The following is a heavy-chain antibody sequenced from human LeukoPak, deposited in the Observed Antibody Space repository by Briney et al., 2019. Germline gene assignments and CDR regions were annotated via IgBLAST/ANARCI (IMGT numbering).Heavy chain of an antibody. CDR1: GFPFSSHA. CDR2: ISNGKT. D-gene: IGHD2-15*01. V-gene: IGHV3-23*01. Sequence: GGSLRLSCVASGFPFSSHAMSWVRQPPGTGLEWVSAISNGKTYYADSVRGRFTISRDDSKNTVYLQTNSLRDEDTALYYCVREAGYCAPVCLKTNWFDPWGQGTLVTVSS. J-gene: IGHJ5*02. CDR3: VREAGYCAPVCLKTNWFDP.